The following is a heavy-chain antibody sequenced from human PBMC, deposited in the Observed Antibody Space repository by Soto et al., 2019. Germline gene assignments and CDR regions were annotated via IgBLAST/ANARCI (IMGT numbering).Heavy chain of an antibody. CDR3: ARGEDAFVYYGLDV. CDR2: IYDTGISGYTPST. D-gene: IGHD3-10*01. J-gene: IGHJ6*04. CDR1: GGSITSSY. Sequence: SETLSLTCTDSGGSITSSYWSWIRRPPGKGLEWIAYIYDTGISGYTPSTSYNPSLKSRVTMSVDTSKSQFSLKLTSGTAGDTAVYYCARGEDAFVYYGLDVWGSGITVTVSS. V-gene: IGHV4-59*01.